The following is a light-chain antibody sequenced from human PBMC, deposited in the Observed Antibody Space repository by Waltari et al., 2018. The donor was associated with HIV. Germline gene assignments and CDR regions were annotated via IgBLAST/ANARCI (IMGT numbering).Light chain of an antibody. J-gene: IGKJ4*01. Sequence: DMVMTQTPVSLLVTLGQSASVSCKSSQSLESTDGNTYLNWFHQRPGHPPRRLIYKVSNRDSGVSDRFSGSGSGTEFTLKITTVEAEDAGIYFCMQGTHFLTFGGGTKV. CDR1: QSLESTDGNTY. CDR3: MQGTHFLT. V-gene: IGKV2-30*01. CDR2: KVS.